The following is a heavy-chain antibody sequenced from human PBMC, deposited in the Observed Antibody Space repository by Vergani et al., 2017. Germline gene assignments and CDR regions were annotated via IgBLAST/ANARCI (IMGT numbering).Heavy chain of an antibody. CDR1: GFTFSNAW. D-gene: IGHD3-16*01. V-gene: IGHV3-15*07. CDR3: TTDWGYYYYYYMDV. J-gene: IGHJ6*03. CDR2: IISKTVGGTT. Sequence: EVQLVESGGGLVKPGGSLRLSCAASGFTFSNAWMNWVCQPPGKGLEWACRIISKTVGGTTDYAAPVKGRFTTSRDDSKNTLYLQMNSLKTEDTAVYYCTTDWGYYYYYYMDVWGKGTTVTVSS.